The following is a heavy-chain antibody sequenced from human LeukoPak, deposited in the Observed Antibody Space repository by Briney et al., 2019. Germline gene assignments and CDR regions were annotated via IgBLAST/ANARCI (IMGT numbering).Heavy chain of an antibody. CDR3: AKDTTLPTGITGCNDY. CDR1: GFTFDDYA. CDR2: ISGDGGST. V-gene: IGHV3-43*02. Sequence: PGGSLRLSCAAPGFTFDDYAMHWVRQAPGKGLEWVSLISGDGGSTYYADSVKGRFTISRDNSKNSLYLQMNSVRTEDTALYYCAKDTTLPTGITGCNDYWGQGTLVTVSS. D-gene: IGHD1-20*01. J-gene: IGHJ4*02.